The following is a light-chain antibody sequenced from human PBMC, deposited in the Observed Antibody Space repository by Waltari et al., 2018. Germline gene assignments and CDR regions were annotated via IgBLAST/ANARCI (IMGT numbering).Light chain of an antibody. CDR1: QSLSNY. CDR3: QQYGSWPLT. Sequence: EIVLTQSPGTLSSSPGERATLSCRASQSLSNYLAWYQQKPGQAPRLLIYDASTRATGIPARFSGSGSGTEFTLAISSLQSEDIAVYYCQQYGSWPLTFGGGTKVEFK. CDR2: DAS. V-gene: IGKV3-15*01. J-gene: IGKJ4*01.